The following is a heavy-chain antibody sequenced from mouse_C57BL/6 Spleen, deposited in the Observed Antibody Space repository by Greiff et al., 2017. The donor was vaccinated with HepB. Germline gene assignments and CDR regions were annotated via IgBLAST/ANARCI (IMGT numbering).Heavy chain of an antibody. Sequence: EVHLVESGPGMVKPSQSLSLTCTVTGYSITSGYDWHWIRHFPGNKLEWMGYISYSGSTNYNPSLKSRISITHDTSKNHFFLKLNSVTTEDTATYYCARAYSNYVVFDYWGQGTTLTVSS. CDR2: ISYSGST. CDR1: GYSITSGYD. CDR3: ARAYSNYVVFDY. D-gene: IGHD2-5*01. V-gene: IGHV3-1*01. J-gene: IGHJ2*01.